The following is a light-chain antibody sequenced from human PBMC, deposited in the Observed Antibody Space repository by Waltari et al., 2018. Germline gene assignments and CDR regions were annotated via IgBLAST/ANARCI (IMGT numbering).Light chain of an antibody. J-gene: IGLJ3*02. Sequence: QAGLTQPPSVSKGLRQTATLTCTGNSNNVGNEGAAWLQQHQGHPPKLLSFRNNNRPSGISERFSASRSGNTASLTIPGLQAEDEADYYCSAWDSSISVWVFGGGTKLTVL. CDR2: RNN. CDR1: SNNVGNEG. CDR3: SAWDSSISVWV. V-gene: IGLV10-54*01.